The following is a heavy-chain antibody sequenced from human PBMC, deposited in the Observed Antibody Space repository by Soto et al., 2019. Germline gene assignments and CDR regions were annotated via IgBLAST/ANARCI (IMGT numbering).Heavy chain of an antibody. CDR3: ARVCGGDCHYGMDV. J-gene: IGHJ6*02. CDR1: GGSISSGGYY. V-gene: IGHV4-31*03. D-gene: IGHD2-21*02. Sequence: SETLSLTCTVSGGSISSGGYYWTWIRQHPGKGLEWNGYFYYSGSIYYNPSLKSRVTMSVDTFKIQFSLKLSSVTAADTAVYYCARVCGGDCHYGMDVWGQGTTVTVSS. CDR2: FYYSGSI.